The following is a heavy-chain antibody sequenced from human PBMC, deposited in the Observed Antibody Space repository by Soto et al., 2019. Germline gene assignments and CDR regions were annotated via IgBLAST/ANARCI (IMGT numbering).Heavy chain of an antibody. CDR2: INHSGST. V-gene: IGHV4-34*01. CDR3: AGPPYSSGWYGRAAFDI. Sequence: SSETLSLTCAVYGGSFSGYYWSWIRQPPGKGLEWIGEINHSGSTNYNPSLKSRVTISVDTSKNQFSLKLSSVTAADTAVYYCAGPPYSSGWYGRAAFDIWGQGTMVTVSS. D-gene: IGHD6-19*01. J-gene: IGHJ3*02. CDR1: GGSFSGYY.